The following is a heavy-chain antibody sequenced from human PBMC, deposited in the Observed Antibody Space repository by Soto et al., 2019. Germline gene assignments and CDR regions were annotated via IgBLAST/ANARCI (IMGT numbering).Heavy chain of an antibody. J-gene: IGHJ4*02. CDR1: GFTFSSYA. V-gene: IGHV3-23*01. D-gene: IGHD3-10*01. Sequence: GGSLRLSCAASGFTFSSYAMSWVRQAPGKGLEWVSAISGSGGSTYYADSVKGRFTISRDNSKNTLYLQMNSLRAEDTAVYYCAKSRYYGSGTLSPSDYWGQGTLVTVSS. CDR3: AKSRYYGSGTLSPSDY. CDR2: ISGSGGST.